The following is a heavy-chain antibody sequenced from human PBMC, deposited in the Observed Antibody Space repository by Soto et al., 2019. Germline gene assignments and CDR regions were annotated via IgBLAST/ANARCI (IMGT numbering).Heavy chain of an antibody. CDR3: VQPTGWPGFDF. CDR1: GFTVSSKY. J-gene: IGHJ4*02. V-gene: IGHV3-53*01. Sequence: EVQLVESGGGLIQPGGSLRLSCAASGFTVSSKYMTWVRQAPGKGLEWVSVIYGGGTTYYADSVKGRFTISRDNSKNTLYLQGNSLRAEDTAVYYCVQPTGWPGFDFWGQGTLVTVSS. D-gene: IGHD6-19*01. CDR2: IYGGGTT.